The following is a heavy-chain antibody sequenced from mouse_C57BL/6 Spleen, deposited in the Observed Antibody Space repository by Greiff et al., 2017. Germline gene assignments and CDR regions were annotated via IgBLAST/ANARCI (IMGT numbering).Heavy chain of an antibody. J-gene: IGHJ2*01. Sequence: VQLQQSGPELVKPVASVKISCKASGYTFTDYYMNWVKQSHGKSLEWIGDINPNNGGTSYNQKFKGKATLTVDKSSSTAYMELRSLTSEDSAVYYCARTGPFDYWGQGTTLTVSS. CDR2: INPNNGGT. D-gene: IGHD4-1*01. CDR3: ARTGPFDY. CDR1: GYTFTDYY. V-gene: IGHV1-26*01.